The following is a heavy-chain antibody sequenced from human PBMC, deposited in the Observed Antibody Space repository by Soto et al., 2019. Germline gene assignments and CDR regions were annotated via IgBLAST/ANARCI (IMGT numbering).Heavy chain of an antibody. CDR1: GGTFSSYT. J-gene: IGHJ5*02. V-gene: IGHV1-69*08. Sequence: QVQLVQSGAEVKKPGSSVKVSCKASGGTFSSYTISWVRQAPGQRLEWMGKIIPNLGTANYAQKFQGRVTITADKSTSTAYMEMSSLRSEDTAVYYCARDFHYDLSGEANHWGQGTLVTVSS. D-gene: IGHD3-10*02. CDR2: IIPNLGTA. CDR3: ARDFHYDLSGEANH.